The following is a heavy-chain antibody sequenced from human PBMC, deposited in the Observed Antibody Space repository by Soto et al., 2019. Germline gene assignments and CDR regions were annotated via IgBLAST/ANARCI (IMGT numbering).Heavy chain of an antibody. CDR2: INPRDSAT. V-gene: IGHV5-51*01. CDR1: GYTFTGYW. D-gene: IGHD3-9*01. Sequence: PGESLKISCKGFGYTFTGYWIAWVRQLPGKGLEWMAIINPRDSATKYSPSFQGLVTISADKSINTAYLQWSSLRASDTAMYYCARHATYYDILSGYYFDYWGQGTQVTVSS. CDR3: ARHATYYDILSGYYFDY. J-gene: IGHJ4*02.